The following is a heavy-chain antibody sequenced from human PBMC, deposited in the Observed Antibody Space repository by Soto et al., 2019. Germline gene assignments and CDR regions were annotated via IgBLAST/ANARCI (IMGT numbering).Heavy chain of an antibody. CDR2: SQPNSGGT. Sequence: QVQLVKSGAEVKKPGDSVKVSCKASGYTFTGNYMHWVRQAPGQGLEWMGWSQPNSGGTNYGQKLQGRVTRPRATSISTADMERRRLRDDDTAVYYCANLKELPPGFDYWGQGTLVTVSS. J-gene: IGHJ4*02. V-gene: IGHV1-2*02. CDR1: GYTFTGNY. CDR3: ANLKELPPGFDY. D-gene: IGHD1-7*01.